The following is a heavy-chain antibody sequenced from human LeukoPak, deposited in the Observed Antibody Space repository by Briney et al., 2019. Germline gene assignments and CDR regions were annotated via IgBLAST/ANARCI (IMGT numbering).Heavy chain of an antibody. CDR1: GFTFSNYW. J-gene: IGHJ3*02. CDR2: IYHSGST. D-gene: IGHD3-9*01. V-gene: IGHV4-4*02. Sequence: PGGSLRLSCTASGFTFSNYWMSWVRQAPGKGLEWLGEIYHSGSTNYNPSLKSRVTISVDKSKNQFSLKLSSVTAADTAVYYCARDRAYDILTGYYDDAFDIWGQGTMVTVSS. CDR3: ARDRAYDILTGYYDDAFDI.